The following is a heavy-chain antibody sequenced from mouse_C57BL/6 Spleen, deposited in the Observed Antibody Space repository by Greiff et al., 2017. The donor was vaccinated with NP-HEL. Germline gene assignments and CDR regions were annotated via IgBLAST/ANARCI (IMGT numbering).Heavy chain of an antibody. V-gene: IGHV1-54*01. D-gene: IGHD2-1*01. CDR1: GYAFTNYL. J-gene: IGHJ2*01. Sequence: QVQLQQSGAELVRPGTSVKVSCKASGYAFTNYLIEWVKQRPGQGLEWIGVINPGSGGTNYNEKFKGKATLTADKSSSTAYMQLSSLTSEDSAVYFCARSEGNYGAFDYWGQGTTLTVSS. CDR3: ARSEGNYGAFDY. CDR2: INPGSGGT.